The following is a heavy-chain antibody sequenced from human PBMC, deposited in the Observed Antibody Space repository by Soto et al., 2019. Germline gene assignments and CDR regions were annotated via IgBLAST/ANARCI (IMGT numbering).Heavy chain of an antibody. J-gene: IGHJ4*02. Sequence: AQLVESGGGLVNPGGSLRLSCAASGFSFTNAWMNWVRQAPGKGLEWVGRIKSKTDGGTADYAAPVKGRFTISRDESKNTLYLQMNSLKTEDKAVYYWTTGMSGPKNFWGQGTLVTVSS. CDR1: GFSFTNAW. CDR3: TTGMSGPKNF. V-gene: IGHV3-15*07. CDR2: IKSKTDGGTA. D-gene: IGHD6-25*01.